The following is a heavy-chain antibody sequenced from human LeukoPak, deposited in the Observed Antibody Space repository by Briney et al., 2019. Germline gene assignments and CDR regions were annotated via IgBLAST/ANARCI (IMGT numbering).Heavy chain of an antibody. Sequence: PSETLSLTCTVSGGSISSGDYYWSRIRQPPGKGLEWIVYIYYSGSTYYNPSLKSRVTISVDTSKNQFSLKLSSVTAADTAVYYCASYDSSGTDAFDIWGQGTMVTVSS. J-gene: IGHJ3*02. CDR1: GGSISSGDYY. CDR3: ASYDSSGTDAFDI. V-gene: IGHV4-30-4*01. CDR2: IYYSGST. D-gene: IGHD3-22*01.